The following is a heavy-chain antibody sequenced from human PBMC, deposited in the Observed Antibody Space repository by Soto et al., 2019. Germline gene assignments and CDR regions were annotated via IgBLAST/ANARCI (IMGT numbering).Heavy chain of an antibody. J-gene: IGHJ5*02. CDR3: AKGPWQPPHCFDP. CDR1: GCSISSGDYY. CDR2: IYYSGST. V-gene: IGHV4-30-4*01. D-gene: IGHD6-13*01. Sequence: SETLSLTCTVSGCSISSGDYYWSWIRQPPGKGLEWIGYIYYSGSTYYNPSLKSRVTISVDTSKNKFSLKLSSVTAADTAVYYCAKGPWQPPHCFDPWGLGTLVTVSS.